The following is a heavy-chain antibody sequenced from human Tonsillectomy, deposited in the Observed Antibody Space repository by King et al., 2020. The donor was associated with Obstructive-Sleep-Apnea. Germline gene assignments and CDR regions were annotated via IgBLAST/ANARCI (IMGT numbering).Heavy chain of an antibody. CDR2: INYRGCT. CDR3: ARNVIADSVLFDF. D-gene: IGHD2-21*01. CDR1: GGSMSRSGYY. J-gene: IGHJ4*02. Sequence: QLQESGPGLVKPSETLSLTCSVSGGSMSRSGYYWGWIRQPPGKGLEWIGSINYRGCTNYNPSPKSRVTISVDASTNQFSVKVTSVTAADTAVYYCARNVIADSVLFDFWGQGTLVTVSS. V-gene: IGHV4-39*07.